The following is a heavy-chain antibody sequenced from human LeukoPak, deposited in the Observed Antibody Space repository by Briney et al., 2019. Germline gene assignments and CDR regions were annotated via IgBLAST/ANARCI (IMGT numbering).Heavy chain of an antibody. V-gene: IGHV3-33*01. J-gene: IGHJ4*02. CDR3: ARIELGTDY. CDR2: IWYDGSNK. CDR1: GFTFSNYG. D-gene: IGHD7-27*01. Sequence: GGSLRLSCAASGFTFSNYGMHWVRQAPGKGLEWVAVIWYDGSNKYFVDSVKGRFTISRDNSKNTLYLQMNSLRVEDTAVYYCARIELGTDYWGQGTLVTVSS.